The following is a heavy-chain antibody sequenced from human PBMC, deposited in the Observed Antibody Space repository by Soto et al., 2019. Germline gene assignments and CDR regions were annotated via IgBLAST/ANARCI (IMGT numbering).Heavy chain of an antibody. CDR1: GGSISSYY. J-gene: IGHJ2*01. CDR2: IYYSGST. V-gene: IGHV4-59*01. CDR3: ARDRDPPHRTTVTNWYFDL. D-gene: IGHD4-17*01. Sequence: SETLSLTCTVSGGSISSYYWSWIRQPPGKGLEWIGYIYYSGSTNYNPSLKSRVTISVDTSKNQFSLKLSSVTAADTAVYYCARDRDPPHRTTVTNWYFDLWGRGTLVTVSS.